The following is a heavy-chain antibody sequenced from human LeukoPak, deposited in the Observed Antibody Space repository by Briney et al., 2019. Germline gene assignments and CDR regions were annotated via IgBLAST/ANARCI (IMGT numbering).Heavy chain of an antibody. V-gene: IGHV3-7*01. CDR3: ARDFGIAASGIKGD. J-gene: IGHJ4*02. Sequence: GGSLRLSCATSGFIFSSHWKSWVRQAPGKGLEWVANIKEDGSEKYYVDSVKGRFSISRDNAKNSLYLQMNSLRVEDTAVYYCARDFGIAASGIKGDWGQGSLVTVSS. CDR2: IKEDGSEK. CDR1: GFIFSSHW. D-gene: IGHD6-13*01.